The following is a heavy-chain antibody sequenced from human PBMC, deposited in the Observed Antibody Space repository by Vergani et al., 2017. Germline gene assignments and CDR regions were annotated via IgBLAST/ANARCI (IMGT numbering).Heavy chain of an antibody. CDR1: GGTFSSYT. CDR2: IIPILGIA. J-gene: IGHJ3*02. Sequence: QVQLVQSGAEVKKPGSSVKVSCKASGGTFSSYTISWVRQAPGQGLEWMGRIIPILGIANYAQKFQGRVTITADKSTSTAYMELSSLRSEDTAVYYCARDDYGYYVFAFDIWGQGTMVTVSS. CDR3: ARDDYGYYVFAFDI. V-gene: IGHV1-69*08. D-gene: IGHD4-17*01.